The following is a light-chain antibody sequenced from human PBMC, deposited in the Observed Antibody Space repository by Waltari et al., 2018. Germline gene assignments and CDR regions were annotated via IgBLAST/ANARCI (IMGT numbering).Light chain of an antibody. CDR2: VNSDGSH. J-gene: IGLJ3*02. CDR3: QTGGHGTWV. CDR1: SGHSSNV. Sequence: QLVLTQSPSASASLGASVKLTCTLSSGHSSNVIAWLQQRPEKGPRYLMKVNSDGSHNKGDEIPDRFSGSSSGAERYLTIPSLQSEDEGDYYCQTGGHGTWVFGGGTELTVL. V-gene: IGLV4-69*01.